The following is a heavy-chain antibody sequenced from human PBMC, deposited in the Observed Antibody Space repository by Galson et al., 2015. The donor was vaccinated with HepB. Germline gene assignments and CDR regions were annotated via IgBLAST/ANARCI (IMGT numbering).Heavy chain of an antibody. CDR1: GYTFTGYY. CDR2: INPNSGGT. CDR3: ARVDHYYYYYMDV. V-gene: IGHV1-2*02. Sequence: SVKVSCKASGYTFTGYYMHWVRQAPGQGLEWMGWINPNSGGTNYAQKFQGRVTMTRDTSISTAYMELSRLRSDDTAVYYCARVDHYYYYYMDVWGKGTTVTVSS. J-gene: IGHJ6*03.